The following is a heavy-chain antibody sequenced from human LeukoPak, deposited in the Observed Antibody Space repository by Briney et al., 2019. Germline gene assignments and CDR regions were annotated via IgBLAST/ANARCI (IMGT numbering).Heavy chain of an antibody. CDR2: INPSGRST. D-gene: IGHD1-26*01. CDR3: ARDNSVGDTAWWFDP. CDR1: GYTLTSYG. J-gene: IGHJ5*02. Sequence: ASVKVSCKASGYTLTSYGISWVRQAPGQGLEWMGLINPSGRSTSYAQKFQGRLSLTRDMSTSTDYMELSSLRSEDTAVYYCARDNSVGDTAWWFDPWGQGTLVTVSS. V-gene: IGHV1-46*01.